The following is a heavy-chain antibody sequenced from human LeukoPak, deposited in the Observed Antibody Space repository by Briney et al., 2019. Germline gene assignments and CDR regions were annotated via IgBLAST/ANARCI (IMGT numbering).Heavy chain of an antibody. CDR3: ATISEVATPPYYYYYGMDV. D-gene: IGHD5-12*01. CDR2: FDPEDGET. V-gene: IGHV1-24*01. J-gene: IGHJ6*02. Sequence: PEASVKVSCKVSGYTLTELSMHWVRQAPGKGLEWMGGFDPEDGETIYAQKFQGRVTMTEDTSTDTAYMELRSVRSEDTAVYYCATISEVATPPYYYYYGMDVWGQGTTVTVSS. CDR1: GYTLTELS.